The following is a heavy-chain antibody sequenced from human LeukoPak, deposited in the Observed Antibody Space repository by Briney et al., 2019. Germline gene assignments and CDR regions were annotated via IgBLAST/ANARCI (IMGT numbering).Heavy chain of an antibody. J-gene: IGHJ5*02. V-gene: IGHV1-2*04. D-gene: IGHD2-2*01. Sequence: ASVKVSCKASGYTFTGYYMHWVRQAPGQGLEWMGWINPNSGGTNYAQKFQGWVTMTRDTSISTAYMELSRLRSDDTAVYYCARERPVVGYCSSTSCPRRFDPWGQGTLVTVSS. CDR2: INPNSGGT. CDR3: ARERPVVGYCSSTSCPRRFDP. CDR1: GYTFTGYY.